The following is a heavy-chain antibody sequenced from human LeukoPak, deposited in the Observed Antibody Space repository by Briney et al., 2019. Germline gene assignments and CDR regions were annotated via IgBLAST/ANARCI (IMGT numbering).Heavy chain of an antibody. D-gene: IGHD2-2*02. J-gene: IGHJ5*02. Sequence: SETLSLTCTVSTDSLSSYYWSWIRQPPGKGLEWIGYIYYSGSTNYNPSLRSRVTISVDTSKNQFSLKLSSVTAADTAVYYCARLYIVVVPAAISGWFDPWGQGTLVTVSS. V-gene: IGHV4-59*08. CDR2: IYYSGST. CDR3: ARLYIVVVPAAISGWFDP. CDR1: TDSLSSYY.